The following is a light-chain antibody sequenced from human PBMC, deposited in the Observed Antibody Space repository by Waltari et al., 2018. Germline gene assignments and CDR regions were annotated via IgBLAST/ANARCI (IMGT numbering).Light chain of an antibody. J-gene: IGLJ3*02. Sequence: QSVLTPPPSTSGTPGQAVTISCSRRSTNTAINYVYWYHQPPGTAPKLLVYWNNRRPSGLTDRFFASKSGTSASLAISGLRSEDEGDYYCLAWDASLSGWVFGGGTKVTVL. V-gene: IGLV1-47*01. CDR1: STNTAINY. CDR3: LAWDASLSGWV. CDR2: WNN.